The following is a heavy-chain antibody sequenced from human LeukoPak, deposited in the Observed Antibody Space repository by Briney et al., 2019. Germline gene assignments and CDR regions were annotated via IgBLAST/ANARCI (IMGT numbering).Heavy chain of an antibody. CDR2: IYYSGST. Sequence: PSETLSLTCSVSGGSISSSDYYWGWIRQPPGKGLEWIGSIYYSGSTYYNPSLKSRVIISVDTSKNQFSLKLSSVTAADTAVYYCAREISYYDSSGYYYDYYYYYYMDVWGKGTTVTISS. CDR3: AREISYYDSSGYYYDYYYYYYMDV. V-gene: IGHV4-39*02. D-gene: IGHD3-22*01. J-gene: IGHJ6*03. CDR1: GGSISSSDYY.